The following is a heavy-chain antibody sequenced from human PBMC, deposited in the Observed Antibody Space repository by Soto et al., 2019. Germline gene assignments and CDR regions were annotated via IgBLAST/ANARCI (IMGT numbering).Heavy chain of an antibody. J-gene: IGHJ4*02. D-gene: IGHD2-8*01. CDR3: AKVGIYCTNGVCRGY. CDR2: ISGSGGST. CDR1: GFTFSSYA. Sequence: EVQLLESGGGLVQPGGSLRLSCAASGFTFSSYAMSWVRQAPGKGLEWVSGISGSGGSTYYADSVKGRFTISRDNSKNTLFLQMNSLRVEDTAVYYCAKVGIYCTNGVCRGYWGQGTLVTASS. V-gene: IGHV3-23*01.